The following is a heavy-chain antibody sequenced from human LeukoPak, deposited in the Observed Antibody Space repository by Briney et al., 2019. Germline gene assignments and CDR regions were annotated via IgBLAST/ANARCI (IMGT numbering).Heavy chain of an antibody. CDR2: IYYSGST. J-gene: IGHJ4*02. V-gene: IGHV4-59*01. D-gene: IGHD6-13*01. Sequence: SETLSLTCTVSGGSISSYYWSWIRQPPGKGLKWIGYIYYSGSTNYNPSLKSRVTISVDTSKNQFSLKLSSVTAADTAVYYCARGGAAAAFDYWGQGTLVTVSS. CDR3: ARGGAAAAFDY. CDR1: GGSISSYY.